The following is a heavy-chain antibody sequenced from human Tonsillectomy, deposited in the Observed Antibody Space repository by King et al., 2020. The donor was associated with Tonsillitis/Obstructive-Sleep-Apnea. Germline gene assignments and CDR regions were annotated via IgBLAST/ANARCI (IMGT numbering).Heavy chain of an antibody. V-gene: IGHV3-43*01. Sequence: VKGRFTISRDNSKNSLYLQMNSLRTEDTALYYCAKEYSVSAGGFDPWGQGT. D-gene: IGHD6-13*01. J-gene: IGHJ5*02. CDR3: AKEYSVSAGGFDP.